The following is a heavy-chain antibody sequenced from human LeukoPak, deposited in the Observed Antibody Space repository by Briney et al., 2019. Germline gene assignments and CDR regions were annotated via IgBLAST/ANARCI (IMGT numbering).Heavy chain of an antibody. CDR1: GFALSDYY. CDR2: ISSSSSYT. CDR3: ARDLYDSSGYYYFDY. D-gene: IGHD3-22*01. Sequence: GGSLRLSCAASGFALSDYYMSWIRQAPGKGLEWVSYISSSSSYTNYADSVKGRFTISRDNAKNSLYLQMNSLRAEDTAVYYCARDLYDSSGYYYFDYWGQGTLVTVSS. V-gene: IGHV3-11*05. J-gene: IGHJ4*02.